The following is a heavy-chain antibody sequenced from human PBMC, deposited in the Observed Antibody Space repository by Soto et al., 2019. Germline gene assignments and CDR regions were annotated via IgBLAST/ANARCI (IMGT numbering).Heavy chain of an antibody. CDR2: IYHIGSP. CDR1: GRPVSSGGYY. Sequence: QVQLQESGPGLVKPSQTLSLTCTVSGRPVSSGGYYWNWIRQFPGTGLEWIGYIYHIGSPSYNPSHKSPLSSSLDASKDQYSLNLTAVTAADTANYYCVRDRALDSSGHWFDSWGQGTLVTVSS. V-gene: IGHV4-31*01. CDR3: VRDRALDSSGHWFDS. D-gene: IGHD6-19*01. J-gene: IGHJ5*01.